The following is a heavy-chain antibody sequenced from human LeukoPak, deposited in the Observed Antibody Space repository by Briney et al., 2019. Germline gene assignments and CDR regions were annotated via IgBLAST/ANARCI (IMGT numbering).Heavy chain of an antibody. V-gene: IGHV1-46*02. D-gene: IGHD4-23*01. Sequence: ASVKVSCKTSGYTFNIFYMHWVRQAPGQGFEWMGIINPIGGSTSYAQKLQGRVTMTRDTSTSTVYMELSSLRSEDTAVYYCAKGQRQTTVVTYYYYYYGMDVWGQGTTVTVSS. CDR1: GYTFNIFY. CDR2: INPIGGST. CDR3: AKGQRQTTVVTYYYYYYGMDV. J-gene: IGHJ6*02.